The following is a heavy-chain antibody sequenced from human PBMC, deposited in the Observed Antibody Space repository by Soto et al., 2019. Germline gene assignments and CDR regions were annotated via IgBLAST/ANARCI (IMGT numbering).Heavy chain of an antibody. D-gene: IGHD6-13*01. CDR2: CTPSCSSI. CDR3: ARDAASSLDH. Sequence: EVQLVESGGGLVKPGGSLRLSCAASGFTFKLYTMHWVRQAPGKGLEWVSFCTPSCSSISYADSVEGRFTISRDNARNSLYLQIHNLRAEDTAVYYCARDAASSLDHWGQGTLVTVSS. V-gene: IGHV3-21*01. CDR1: GFTFKLYT. J-gene: IGHJ4*02.